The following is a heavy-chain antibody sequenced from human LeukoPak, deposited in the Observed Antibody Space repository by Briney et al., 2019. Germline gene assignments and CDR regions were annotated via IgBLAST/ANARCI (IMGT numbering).Heavy chain of an antibody. D-gene: IGHD6-6*01. CDR2: IYYSGST. V-gene: IGHV4-31*03. J-gene: IGHJ4*02. CDR1: GGSISSGGYY. CDR3: ARAHRSSPLDY. Sequence: SETLSLTCTVSGGSISSGGYYWSWIRQHPGKGLEWIGYIYYSGSTYYNPSLKSRVTISVDTSKNQFSLKLSSVTAADTAVYYGARAHRSSPLDYWGKGTLVTVSS.